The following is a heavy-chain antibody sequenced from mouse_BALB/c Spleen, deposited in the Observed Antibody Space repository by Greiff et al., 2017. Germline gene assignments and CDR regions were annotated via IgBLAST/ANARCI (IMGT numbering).Heavy chain of an antibody. CDR3: ARTHYYGSG. J-gene: IGHJ3*01. CDR1: GYTFSSYW. CDR2: ILPGSGST. D-gene: IGHD1-1*01. Sequence: QVQLQQSGAELVRPGSSVKISCKATGYTFSSYWIEWVKQRPGHGLEWIGEILPGSGSTNYNEKFKGKATFTADTSSTTAYMQLSSLTSEDSAVYYCARTHYYGSGWGQGTLVTVSA. V-gene: IGHV1-9*01.